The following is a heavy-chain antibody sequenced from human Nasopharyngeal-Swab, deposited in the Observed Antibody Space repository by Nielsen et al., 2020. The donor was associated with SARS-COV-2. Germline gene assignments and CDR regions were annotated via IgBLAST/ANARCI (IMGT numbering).Heavy chain of an antibody. J-gene: IGHJ3*02. CDR2: IYPGDSDT. CDR1: GYSFTSYW. Sequence: KVSCKGSGYSFTSYWIGWVRQMPGKGLEWMGIIYPGDSDTRYSPSFQGQVTISADKSISTAYLQWSSLKASDTAMYYCARWGPVAGTAFDIWGQGTMVTVSS. V-gene: IGHV5-51*01. CDR3: ARWGPVAGTAFDI. D-gene: IGHD6-19*01.